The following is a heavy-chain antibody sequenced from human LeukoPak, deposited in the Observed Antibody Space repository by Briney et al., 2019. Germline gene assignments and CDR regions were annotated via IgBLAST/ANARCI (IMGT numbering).Heavy chain of an antibody. Sequence: GGSLRLSCAASGFTISDYGLVWVRQAPGKGQEWVGFIRRKVHGGTTEYAASVRGRFIISRDDSRSIASLQMNSLTTEDTAVYYCTRDDSPGADWGQGALVTVSS. J-gene: IGHJ4*02. CDR1: GFTISDYG. CDR3: TRDDSPGAD. D-gene: IGHD3-3*01. V-gene: IGHV3-49*04. CDR2: IRRKVHGGTT.